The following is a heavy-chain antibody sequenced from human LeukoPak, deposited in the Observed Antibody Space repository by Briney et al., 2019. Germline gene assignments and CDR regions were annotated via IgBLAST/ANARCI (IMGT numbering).Heavy chain of an antibody. CDR1: GYTFTSYD. Sequence: ASVKVSCKVSGYTFTSYDINCVRQATGQGLEWMGWMNPNSGNTGYAQKFQGRVTITRNTSINTAYMELSSLRSEDTAVYYCARTYYDFWSGYSLVYNWFDPWGQGTLVTVSS. D-gene: IGHD3-3*01. CDR2: MNPNSGNT. CDR3: ARTYYDFWSGYSLVYNWFDP. J-gene: IGHJ5*02. V-gene: IGHV1-8*03.